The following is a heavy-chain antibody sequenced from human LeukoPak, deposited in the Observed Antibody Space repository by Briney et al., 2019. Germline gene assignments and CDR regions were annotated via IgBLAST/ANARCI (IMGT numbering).Heavy chain of an antibody. Sequence: RASVTVSCKASGYTFTGYYMHWVRQAPGQGLEGMGWINPNSGGTYYAQKFQGRVTMTSDTSISTAYMELSRLRSDNTAVYYCARDLYGGTSATFDYWGQGTLVTVSS. D-gene: IGHD4-23*01. CDR2: INPNSGGT. CDR3: ARDLYGGTSATFDY. CDR1: GYTFTGYY. J-gene: IGHJ4*02. V-gene: IGHV1-2*02.